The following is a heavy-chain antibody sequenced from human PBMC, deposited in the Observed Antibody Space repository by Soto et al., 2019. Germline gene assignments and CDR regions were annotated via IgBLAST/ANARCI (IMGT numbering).Heavy chain of an antibody. CDR3: ETFRLPSVYYFDY. D-gene: IGHD2-2*01. CDR1: GYTITELS. J-gene: IGHJ4*02. V-gene: IGHV1-24*01. Sequence: ASVKVSCKVSGYTITELSMHWVRQAPGKGLEWMGGFDPEDGETIYAQKFQGRVTMTEDTSTDTAYMELSSLRPEDTAVYYCETFRLPSVYYFDYWGQGPLVTVSS. CDR2: FDPEDGET.